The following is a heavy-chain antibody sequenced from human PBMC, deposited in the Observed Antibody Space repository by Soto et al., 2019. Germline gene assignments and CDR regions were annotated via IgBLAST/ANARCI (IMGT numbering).Heavy chain of an antibody. CDR3: ARYSSGWSDYYYYMDV. J-gene: IGHJ6*03. CDR2: IIPILGIA. CDR1: GGTFSSYT. V-gene: IGHV1-69*02. Sequence: QVQLVQSGAEVKKPGSSVKVSCKASGGTFSSYTISWVRQAPGQGLEWMGRIIPILGIANYAQKFQGRVKITADKSTSTAYMELSSLRSEDTAVYYCARYSSGWSDYYYYMDVWGKGTTVTVSS. D-gene: IGHD6-19*01.